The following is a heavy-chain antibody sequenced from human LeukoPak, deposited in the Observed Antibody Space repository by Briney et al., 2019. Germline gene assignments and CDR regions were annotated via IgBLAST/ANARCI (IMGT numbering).Heavy chain of an antibody. J-gene: IGHJ4*02. CDR1: GFTFSKYW. Sequence: GGSLRLSCAASGFTFSKYWMHWVRQTPGKGLVWVSRINEDGRATTYADSVKGRFTIFRDNAKNTLCLEMNSLSAEDTALYFCIRDLRGRDDYWGQGTLVTVSS. CDR2: INEDGRAT. D-gene: IGHD5-24*01. CDR3: IRDLRGRDDY. V-gene: IGHV3-74*01.